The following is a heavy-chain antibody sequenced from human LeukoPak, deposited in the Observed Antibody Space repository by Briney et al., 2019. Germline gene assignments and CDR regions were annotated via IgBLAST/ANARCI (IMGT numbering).Heavy chain of an antibody. CDR2: IYTSGST. Sequence: SETLSLTCIVSGGSISSGSYYWSWIRQPAGEGLEWIGRIYTSGSTNYNPSLKSRVTISVDKSKNQFSLKLSSVTAADTAVYYCARRGSIVVVTAQGDAFDIWGQGTMVTVSS. V-gene: IGHV4-61*02. CDR3: ARRGSIVVVTAQGDAFDI. J-gene: IGHJ3*02. D-gene: IGHD2-21*02. CDR1: GGSISSGSYY.